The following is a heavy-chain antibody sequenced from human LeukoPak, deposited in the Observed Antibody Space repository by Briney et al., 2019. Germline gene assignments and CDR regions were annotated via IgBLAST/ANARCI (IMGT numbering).Heavy chain of an antibody. CDR2: ITHDGSFT. Sequence: PGGSLRLSCAASGFRLTEFAMNWVRQAPGRGLEWVAIITHDGSFTSYADSVKGRFTITRDDSKNTLYLQMNSLRTEDTALYYCARETRGYYPHYWGQGTLLTVSS. V-gene: IGHV3-30*04. CDR3: ARETRGYYPHY. CDR1: GFRLTEFA. J-gene: IGHJ4*02. D-gene: IGHD3-3*01.